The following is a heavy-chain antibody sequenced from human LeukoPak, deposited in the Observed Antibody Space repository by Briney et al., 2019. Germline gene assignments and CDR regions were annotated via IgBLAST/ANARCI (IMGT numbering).Heavy chain of an antibody. J-gene: IGHJ6*02. Sequence: TGGSLRLSCAASGFTFSSYAMNWVRQAPGKGLEWVSSISSSSSYIYYADSVKGRFTISRDNAKNSLYLQMNSLRAEDTAVYYCARDCTNGVCPTQVGMDVWGQGTTVTVSS. CDR2: ISSSSSYI. V-gene: IGHV3-21*01. CDR3: ARDCTNGVCPTQVGMDV. CDR1: GFTFSSYA. D-gene: IGHD2-8*01.